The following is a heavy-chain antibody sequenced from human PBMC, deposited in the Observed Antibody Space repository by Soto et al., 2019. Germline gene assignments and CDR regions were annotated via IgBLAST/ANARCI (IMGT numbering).Heavy chain of an antibody. CDR2: ISSSSSTR. D-gene: IGHD1-1*01. CDR1: GFTFSSHN. Sequence: GGSLRLSCSASGFTFSSHNMNWVRQAPGKGLDWVSYISSSSSTRFYADSVKGRFTISRDNAKNALYLQLNSLRAEAPAVYYCARDPNAIGTSGMDAWGQGTAVTVSS. J-gene: IGHJ6*02. V-gene: IGHV3-48*01. CDR3: ARDPNAIGTSGMDA.